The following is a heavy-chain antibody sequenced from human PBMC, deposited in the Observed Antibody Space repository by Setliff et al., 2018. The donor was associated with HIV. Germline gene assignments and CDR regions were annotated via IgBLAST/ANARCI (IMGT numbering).Heavy chain of an antibody. D-gene: IGHD3-10*01. CDR1: GDSVSSRSYY. Sequence: PSETLSLTCTVSGDSVSSRSYYWSWIRQPPGKGLECIGYIFYSGSTNYNPSLKSRVTISVDTSKNQFSLKLSSVTAADSAVYYCAREIGDGSGTLNAFDIWGQGTMVTVSS. V-gene: IGHV4-61*01. CDR2: IFYSGST. CDR3: AREIGDGSGTLNAFDI. J-gene: IGHJ3*02.